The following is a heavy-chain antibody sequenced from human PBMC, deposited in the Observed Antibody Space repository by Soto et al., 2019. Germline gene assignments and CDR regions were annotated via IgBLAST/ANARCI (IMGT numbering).Heavy chain of an antibody. V-gene: IGHV3-30*18. CDR3: AKDLSDCSGGSCPFDY. CDR2: ISYDGSNK. Sequence: QVQLVESGGGVVQPXXSLRLSCAASGFTFSSYGMHWVRQAPGKGLEWVAVISYDGSNKYYADSVKGRFTISRDNSKNTLYLQMNSLRAEDTAVYYCAKDLSDCSGGSCPFDYWGQGTLVTVSS. D-gene: IGHD2-15*01. CDR1: GFTFSSYG. J-gene: IGHJ4*02.